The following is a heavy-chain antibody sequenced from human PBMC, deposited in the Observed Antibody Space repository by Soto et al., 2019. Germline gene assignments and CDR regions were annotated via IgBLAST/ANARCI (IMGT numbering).Heavy chain of an antibody. D-gene: IGHD3-22*01. CDR2: ISSDGSKT. J-gene: IGHJ4*02. V-gene: IGHV3-30-3*01. CDR3: ARDPLPLAYEAYYFAY. Sequence: QVQLVESGGGVVQPGGSLRLSCAASGFTFSTYSMPWVRQAPGKGLEWVAVISSDGSKTYYADSVKGRFTISRDNSTNTLYLQMNSLRPDDTAIYYCARDPLPLAYEAYYFAYWGQGALVTVSS. CDR1: GFTFSTYS.